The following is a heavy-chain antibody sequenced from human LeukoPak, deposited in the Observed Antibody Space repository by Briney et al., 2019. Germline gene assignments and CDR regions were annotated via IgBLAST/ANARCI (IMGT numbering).Heavy chain of an antibody. CDR3: AKDPFDF. Sequence: PGGSLRLSCAASGFTFTNYGMHWVRQAPGKGLEWVAVISYDESNKSYAGSVKGRFTISRDTSKNTLYLQMNSLRAEDTAVFYCAKDPFDFWGQGTLVTVSS. CDR2: ISYDESNK. V-gene: IGHV3-30*18. J-gene: IGHJ4*02. CDR1: GFTFTNYG.